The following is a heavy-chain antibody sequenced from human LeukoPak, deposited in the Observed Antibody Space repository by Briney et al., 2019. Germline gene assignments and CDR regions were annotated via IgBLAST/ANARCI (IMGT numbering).Heavy chain of an antibody. CDR3: ARRTDLTVVTPVTLGGHDFDY. CDR2: INHSGST. CDR1: GGSFSGYY. V-gene: IGHV4-34*01. Sequence: SQTLSLTCAVYGGSFSGYYWSWIRQPPGKGLEWIGEINHSGSTNYNPSLKSRVTISVDTSKNQFSLKLSSVTAADTAVYYCARRTDLTVVTPVTLGGHDFDYWGQGTLVTVSS. D-gene: IGHD4-23*01. J-gene: IGHJ4*02.